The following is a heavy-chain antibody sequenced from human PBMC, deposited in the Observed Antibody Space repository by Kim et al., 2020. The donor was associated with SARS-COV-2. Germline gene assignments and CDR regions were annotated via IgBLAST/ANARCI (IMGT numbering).Heavy chain of an antibody. D-gene: IGHD3-10*01. CDR1: GGCVSDSNYY. V-gene: IGHV4-39*01. CDR3: ARSYFGPFDI. CDR2: VYYSGTT. J-gene: IGHJ3*02. Sequence: SETLSLTCTVSGGCVSDSNYYWGWIRQSPGKGLEWIGTVYYSGTTYSNPSLKRRVTMSVDTYKNQFFLRLSSATAADTAVYYCARSYFGPFDIWAQGTMV.